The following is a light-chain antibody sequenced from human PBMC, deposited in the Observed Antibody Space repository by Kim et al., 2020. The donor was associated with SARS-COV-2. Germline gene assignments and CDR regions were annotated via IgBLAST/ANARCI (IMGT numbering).Light chain of an antibody. Sequence: KTVTISCTRSSGSMASNYVQWYQLRPGSAPTTVIYEDNQRPSGVPDRFSGSIDSSSNSASLTISGLKTEDEADYYCQSYDSSNPVVFGGGTQLTVL. CDR2: EDN. CDR3: QSYDSSNPVV. CDR1: SGSMASNY. V-gene: IGLV6-57*03. J-gene: IGLJ2*01.